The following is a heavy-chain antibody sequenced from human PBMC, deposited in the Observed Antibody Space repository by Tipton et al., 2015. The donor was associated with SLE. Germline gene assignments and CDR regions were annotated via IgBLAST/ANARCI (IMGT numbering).Heavy chain of an antibody. V-gene: IGHV4-61*01. J-gene: IGHJ4*02. D-gene: IGHD4/OR15-4a*01. CDR3: ARGALSTMVTDY. CDR1: GGSVSSGSYY. Sequence: GLVKPSETLSLTCTVSGGSVSSGSYYWSWIRQPPGKGLEWIGYIYYSGSTNYNPSLKSRVTISVDTSKNQFSLKLSSVTAADTAVYYCARGALSTMVTDYWGQGTLVTVSS. CDR2: IYYSGST.